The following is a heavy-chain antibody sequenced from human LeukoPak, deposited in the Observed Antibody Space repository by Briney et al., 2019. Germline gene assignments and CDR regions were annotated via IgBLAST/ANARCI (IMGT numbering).Heavy chain of an antibody. Sequence: SETLSLTCTVSGYSITSGYYWSWIRQPPGKGLEWIGYIYHSGSTYYNPSLKSRVTISVDRSKNQFSLKLSSVTAADTAVYYCARFTMVRGVSDYWGQGTLVTVSS. CDR2: IYHSGST. V-gene: IGHV4-38-2*02. D-gene: IGHD3-10*01. CDR3: ARFTMVRGVSDY. J-gene: IGHJ4*02. CDR1: GYSITSGYY.